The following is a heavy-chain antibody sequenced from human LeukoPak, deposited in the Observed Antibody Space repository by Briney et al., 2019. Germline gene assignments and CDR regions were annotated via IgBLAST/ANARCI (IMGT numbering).Heavy chain of an antibody. CDR3: ARPKTPEMATRTDAFDI. D-gene: IGHD5-24*01. V-gene: IGHV3-21*01. CDR1: GFTFSSYS. J-gene: IGHJ3*02. CDR2: ISSSSSYI. Sequence: PGGSLRLSCAASGFTFSSYSMNWVRQAPGKGLERVSSISSSSSYIYYADSVKGRFTISRDNAKNSLYLQMNSLRAEDTAVYYCARPKTPEMATRTDAFDIWGQGTMVTVSS.